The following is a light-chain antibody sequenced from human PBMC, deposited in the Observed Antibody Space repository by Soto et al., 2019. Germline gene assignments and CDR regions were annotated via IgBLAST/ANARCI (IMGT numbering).Light chain of an antibody. CDR1: SGHSSYS. CDR3: QTWGAGIGV. Sequence: QPVLTQSPSASASLGASVKLTCTLSSGHSSYSIAWHQQQPEKGPRFLMKLNSDGSHKKGDGIPDRFSGSTSGAERYLTISSLQSEDEGDYYCQTWGAGIGVFGGGTKLTVL. J-gene: IGLJ2*01. V-gene: IGLV4-69*01. CDR2: LNSDGSH.